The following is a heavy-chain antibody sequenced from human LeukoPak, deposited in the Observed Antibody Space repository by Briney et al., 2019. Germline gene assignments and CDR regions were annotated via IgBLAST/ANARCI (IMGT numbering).Heavy chain of an antibody. Sequence: SETLSLTCAVYGGSFSGYYWSWIRQPPGKGLEWIGEINHSGSTNYNPSLKSRVTISVDTSKNQFSLKLSSVTAADTAVYYCARGDSTWYSSRLGPRFDPWGQGTLVTVSS. V-gene: IGHV4-34*01. CDR2: INHSGST. D-gene: IGHD6-13*01. CDR1: GGSFSGYY. CDR3: ARGDSTWYSSRLGPRFDP. J-gene: IGHJ5*02.